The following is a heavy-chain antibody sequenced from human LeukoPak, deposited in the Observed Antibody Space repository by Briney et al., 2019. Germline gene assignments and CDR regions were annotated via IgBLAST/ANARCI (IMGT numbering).Heavy chain of an antibody. V-gene: IGHV1-18*01. CDR1: GYTFTSYG. CDR3: AYNAVAGTNWFDP. D-gene: IGHD6-19*01. Sequence: ATVKVSCKASGYTFTSYGISWVRQAPGQGLEWMGWISAYNGNTNYAQKLQGRVTMTTDTSTSTAYMELRSLRSDDTAVYYCAYNAVAGTNWFDPWGQGTLVTVSS. J-gene: IGHJ5*02. CDR2: ISAYNGNT.